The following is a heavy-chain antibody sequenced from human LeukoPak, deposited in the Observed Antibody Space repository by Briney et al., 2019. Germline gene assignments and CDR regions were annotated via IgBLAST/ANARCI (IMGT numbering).Heavy chain of an antibody. CDR1: GFTFSSYA. J-gene: IGHJ4*02. CDR3: VKVGTTSPEFDY. CDR2: ISDSGDIT. V-gene: IGHV3-23*01. Sequence: GGSLRLSCAASGFTFSSYAMSWVRQAPGKGLEWVSGISDSGDITYYADSVKGRFTISRDNSNNILYLQMDSLRAEDTAVYYCVKVGTTSPEFDYWGQGTLVTVSS. D-gene: IGHD1-1*01.